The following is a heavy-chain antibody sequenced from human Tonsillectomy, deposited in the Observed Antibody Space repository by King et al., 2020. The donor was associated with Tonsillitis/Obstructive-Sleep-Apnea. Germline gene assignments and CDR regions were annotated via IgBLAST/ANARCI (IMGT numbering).Heavy chain of an antibody. V-gene: IGHV3-9*01. J-gene: IGHJ4*02. CDR1: GFTFDDYA. CDR3: AKARAFSLATPMVRDC. CDR2: ISWNSGSI. Sequence: VQLVESGGGLVQPGRSLRLSCAASGFTFDDYAMHWVRQAPGKGLEWVSGISWNSGSIGYADSVKGRFTISRDNAKNSLYLQMNSLRAEDTALYYCAKARAFSLATPMVRDCWGQGTLVTVSS. D-gene: IGHD5-18*01.